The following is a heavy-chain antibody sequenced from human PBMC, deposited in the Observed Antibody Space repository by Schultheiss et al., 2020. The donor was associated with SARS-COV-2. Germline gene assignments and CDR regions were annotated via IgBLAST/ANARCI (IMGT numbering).Heavy chain of an antibody. V-gene: IGHV3-9*01. D-gene: IGHD6-13*01. CDR2: ISWNSGSI. CDR1: GFTFDDYA. Sequence: GGSLRLSCAASGFTFDDYAMHWVRQAPGKGLEWVSSISWNSGSIGYADSVKGRFTISRDNAKNSLYLQMNSLRAEDTALYYCAKDNSAADYYYYYGMDVWGQGTTVTVSS. J-gene: IGHJ6*02. CDR3: AKDNSAADYYYYYGMDV.